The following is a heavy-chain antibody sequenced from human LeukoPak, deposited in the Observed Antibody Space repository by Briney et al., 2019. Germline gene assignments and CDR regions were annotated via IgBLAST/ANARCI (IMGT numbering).Heavy chain of an antibody. Sequence: SVKVSCKASGGTFSSYAISWVRQAPGQGLEWMGGIIPIFGTANYAQKFQGRVTITTDESTSTAYMELSSLRSEDTAVYYCARVERYYYDSSGYPDYYYMDVWGKGTTVTVPS. J-gene: IGHJ6*03. D-gene: IGHD3-22*01. CDR2: IIPIFGTA. CDR1: GGTFSSYA. CDR3: ARVERYYYDSSGYPDYYYMDV. V-gene: IGHV1-69*05.